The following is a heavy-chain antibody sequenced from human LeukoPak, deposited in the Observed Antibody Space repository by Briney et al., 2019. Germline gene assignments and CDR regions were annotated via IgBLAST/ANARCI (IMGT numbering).Heavy chain of an antibody. CDR2: IYYSGST. CDR3: ARGFWSGYYYWDY. Sequence: SETLSLTCTVSGGSISSGDYYWSWIRQPPGKGLEWIGYIYYSGSTYYNPSLKSRVTISVDTSKNQFSLKLSSVTAADTAMYYCARGFWSGYYYWDYWGQGTLVTVSS. D-gene: IGHD3-3*01. J-gene: IGHJ4*02. V-gene: IGHV4-30-4*02. CDR1: GGSISSGDYY.